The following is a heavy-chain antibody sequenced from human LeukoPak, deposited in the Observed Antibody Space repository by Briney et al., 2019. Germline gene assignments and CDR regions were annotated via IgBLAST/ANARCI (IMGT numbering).Heavy chain of an antibody. V-gene: IGHV3-7*02. Sequence: GGSLRLSCAASGFTFSTYWMTWVRQAPGKGLEWVALIRQDGSEKWHVDSVKGRFTISRDNTKNSLYLQMNSLRAEDTAVYYCARGASNYGTFVFDYWGQGTLVTVSS. CDR1: GFTFSTYW. D-gene: IGHD4-11*01. CDR2: IRQDGSEK. CDR3: ARGASNYGTFVFDY. J-gene: IGHJ4*02.